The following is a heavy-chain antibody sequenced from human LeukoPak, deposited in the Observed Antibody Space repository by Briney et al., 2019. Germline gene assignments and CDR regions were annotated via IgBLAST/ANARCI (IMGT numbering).Heavy chain of an antibody. D-gene: IGHD5-24*01. V-gene: IGHV4-61*02. CDR1: GGSISSGSYY. J-gene: IGHJ3*02. Sequence: SETLSLTCTVSGGSISSGSYYWSWIRQPAGKGLEWIGRIYTSGSTNYNPSLKSRVTISVDTSKNQFSLKLSSVTAADTAVYYCARVGRDGYNSFAFDIWGQGTMVTVSS. CDR2: IYTSGST. CDR3: ARVGRDGYNSFAFDI.